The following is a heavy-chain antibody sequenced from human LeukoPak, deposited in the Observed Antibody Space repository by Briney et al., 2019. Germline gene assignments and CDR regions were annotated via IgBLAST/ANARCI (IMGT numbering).Heavy chain of an antibody. CDR3: ARVRHDITMIVVVMTSVSYYLDV. Sequence: SETLSLTCAVYGGSFSGYHWTWIRQSPGKGLEWIGDINPSGSTYYNPSLKSRLTISVDTSKNQFSLKLRSVTAADTAVYYCARVRHDITMIVVVMTSVSYYLDVWGKGTTVTVS. V-gene: IGHV4-34*01. CDR1: GGSFSGYH. CDR2: INPSGST. J-gene: IGHJ6*03. D-gene: IGHD3-22*01.